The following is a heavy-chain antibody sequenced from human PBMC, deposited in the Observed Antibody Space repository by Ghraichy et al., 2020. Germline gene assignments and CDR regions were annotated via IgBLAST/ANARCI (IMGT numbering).Heavy chain of an antibody. V-gene: IGHV1-2*02. CDR3: ARVPLYDSGRHYNEYYFDY. CDR1: GYTFTGYY. J-gene: IGHJ4*02. CDR2: INPNSGGT. D-gene: IGHD3-10*01. Sequence: ASVKVSCKTSGYTFTGYYMHWVRQAPGQGLEWMGWINPNSGGTNYAQKFQGRVTMTRDTSISSAYMELSRLRSDDTAVYYCARVPLYDSGRHYNEYYFDYWGQRTLVTVSS.